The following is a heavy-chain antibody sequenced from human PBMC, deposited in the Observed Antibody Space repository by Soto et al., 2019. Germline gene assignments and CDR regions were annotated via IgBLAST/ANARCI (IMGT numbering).Heavy chain of an antibody. J-gene: IGHJ4*02. Sequence: PGGALRLFCAASGFSFNSYGMHWLRQAPGRGLDWVAVIGHDGSNIQYADSVKGRFSISRDNSKNTLHLQVNSLRAEDTAVYYCAKDTYYYSSSGYYVLDCWGQGT. V-gene: IGHV3-30*18. CDR1: GFSFNSYG. CDR3: AKDTYYYSSSGYYVLDC. CDR2: IGHDGSNI. D-gene: IGHD3-22*01.